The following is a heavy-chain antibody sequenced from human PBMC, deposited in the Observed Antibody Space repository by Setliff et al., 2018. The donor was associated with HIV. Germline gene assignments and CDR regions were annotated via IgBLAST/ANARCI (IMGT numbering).Heavy chain of an antibody. CDR2: VSPSIGNS. V-gene: IGHV1-8*01. D-gene: IGHD3-16*01. CDR1: GYSFTKYE. Sequence: EASVKVSCKASGYSFTKYEINWVRQAPGQGLEWLGWVSPSIGNSDFAQKFKGRISLTTDTSIRTAYMELRGLKSDDTAVYFCARRGEERNMITGALDVWGQGSLVTVSS. CDR3: ARRGEERNMITGALDV. J-gene: IGHJ3*01.